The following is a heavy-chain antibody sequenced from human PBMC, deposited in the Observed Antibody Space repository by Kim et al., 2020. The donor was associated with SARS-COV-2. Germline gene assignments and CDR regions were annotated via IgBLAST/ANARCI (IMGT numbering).Heavy chain of an antibody. Sequence: SGPTLVNPTQTLTLTCTFSGFSLSTSGVGVGWILQPPGKSLEWLALIYWADDKLYSSSLKIRRTITKDTSKNQVVLTMTNMDPVDTATYYCAHRDSYYGLDYWGQGTLVTVSS. J-gene: IGHJ4*02. V-gene: IGHV2-5*02. D-gene: IGHD3-10*01. CDR2: IYWADDK. CDR3: AHRDSYYGLDY. CDR1: GFSLSTSGVG.